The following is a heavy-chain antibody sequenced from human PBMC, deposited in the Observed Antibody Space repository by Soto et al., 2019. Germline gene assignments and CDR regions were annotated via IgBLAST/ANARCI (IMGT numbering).Heavy chain of an antibody. D-gene: IGHD6-19*01. Sequence: EVQWLESGGGLVQPEGSLRLSCAASGFTFSDHYTDWVRQAPGKGLEWVGRIKNKANSYTTEYAAPVKGRFIISRDDSKNSVFLQKNRLKTDDTAVYYRTRVRLGSSRSSDYWGHGILVTVSS. CDR3: TRVRLGSSRSSDY. CDR1: GFTFSDHY. CDR2: IKNKANSYTT. V-gene: IGHV3-72*01. J-gene: IGHJ4*01.